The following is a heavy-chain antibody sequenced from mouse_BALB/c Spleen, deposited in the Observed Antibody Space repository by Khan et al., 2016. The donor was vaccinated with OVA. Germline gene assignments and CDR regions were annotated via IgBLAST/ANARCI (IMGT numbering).Heavy chain of an antibody. CDR3: ATLGDYAMDY. CDR1: GFNIKDTY. J-gene: IGHJ4*01. CDR2: IDPANGNT. V-gene: IGHV14-3*02. Sequence: VQLKQSGAELVKPGASVKLSCTASGFNIKDTYMHWVKQRPEQGLEWIGRIDPANGNTTYDTKFQGQATITTDTSSNTAYLPLSSLTTEDTAVYYGATLGDYAMDYWGQGTSVTVSS.